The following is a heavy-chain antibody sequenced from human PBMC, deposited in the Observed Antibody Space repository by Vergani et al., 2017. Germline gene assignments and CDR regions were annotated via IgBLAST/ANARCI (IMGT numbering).Heavy chain of an antibody. CDR2: ISSSGSYI. V-gene: IGHV3-21*01. Sequence: EVQLVESGGGLVKPGGSLRLSCAASGFTFNTYSMNWVRQAPGKGLEWVSSISSSGSYIYYADSLKGRFTISRDNAKNSLYLQMNSLRAEDTAVYYCARDYSRDDFWSGYRPDAFDIWGQGTMVTVSS. CDR1: GFTFNTYS. CDR3: ARDYSRDDFWSGYRPDAFDI. D-gene: IGHD3-3*01. J-gene: IGHJ3*02.